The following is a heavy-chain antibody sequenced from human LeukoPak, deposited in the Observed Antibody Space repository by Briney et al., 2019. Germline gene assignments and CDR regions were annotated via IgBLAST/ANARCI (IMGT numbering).Heavy chain of an antibody. CDR1: GGSTSSSSYY. D-gene: IGHD3-22*01. J-gene: IGHJ4*02. CDR3: ARQSPVGSGYSHFDY. CDR2: IYYSGST. V-gene: IGHV4-39*01. Sequence: PSETLSLTCTVSGGSTSSSSYYWGWIRQPPGKGLEWIGSIYYSGSTNYNPSLKSRVTISVDTSKNQFSLKLSSVTAADTAVYYCARQSPVGSGYSHFDYWGQGTLVTVSS.